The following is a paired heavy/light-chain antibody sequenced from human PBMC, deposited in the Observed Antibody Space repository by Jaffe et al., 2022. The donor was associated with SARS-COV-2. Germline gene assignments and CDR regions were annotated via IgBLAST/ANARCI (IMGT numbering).Heavy chain of an antibody. J-gene: IGHJ4*02. D-gene: IGHD1-1*01. Sequence: QITLKESGPTLVKPTQTLTLTCTFSGFSLSTNGVGVGWIRQPPGKALEWLALIYWDDDKRYSPSLNSRLTITKDTSKNQVVLTMTNMDPVDTATYYCAHRLSLTAKRWVYFDYWGQGTLVTVSS. V-gene: IGHV2-5*02. CDR1: GFSLSTNGVG. CDR2: IYWDDDK. CDR3: AHRLSLTAKRWVYFDY.
Light chain of an antibody. V-gene: IGLV1-44*01. J-gene: IGLJ1*01. CDR2: SNN. CDR3: AAWDDSLNGYV. CDR1: SSNIGSNT. Sequence: QSVLTQPPSASGTPGQRVTISCSGSSSNIGSNTVNWYQQFPGTAPKLLIYSNNQRPSGVPDRFSGSKSGTSASLAISGLQSEDEADYYCAAWDDSLNGYVFGTGTKVTVL.